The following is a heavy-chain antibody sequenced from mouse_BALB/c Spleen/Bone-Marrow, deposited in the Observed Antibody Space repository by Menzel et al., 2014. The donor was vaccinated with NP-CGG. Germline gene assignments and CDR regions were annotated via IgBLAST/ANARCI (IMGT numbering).Heavy chain of an antibody. CDR2: IYPGDGDT. Sequence: QVQLQQSGAELVRPGSSVKISCKASGYAFSSYWMNWVKQRPGQGLEWIGQIYPGDGDTNYSGKFKGKATLTADESPSTAYMQLSSLTSEDSAVYFCAFGNYDFDYWGQGTTLTVSS. V-gene: IGHV1-80*01. CDR1: GYAFSSYW. D-gene: IGHD2-1*01. J-gene: IGHJ2*01. CDR3: AFGNYDFDY.